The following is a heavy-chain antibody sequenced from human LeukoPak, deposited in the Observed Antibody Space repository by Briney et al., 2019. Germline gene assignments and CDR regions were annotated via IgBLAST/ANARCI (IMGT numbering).Heavy chain of an antibody. V-gene: IGHV3-49*04. J-gene: IGHJ4*02. D-gene: IGHD3-10*01. CDR1: GFTFGDYG. Sequence: GGSLRLSCTASGFTFGDYGMSWVRQAPGEGLEWVGFIRSKAYGGTTEYAASVKGRFTISRDDSKSIAYLQMNSLKTEDTAVYYCSGSFGELTFFDYWGQGTLVTVSS. CDR3: SGSFGELTFFDY. CDR2: IRSKAYGGTT.